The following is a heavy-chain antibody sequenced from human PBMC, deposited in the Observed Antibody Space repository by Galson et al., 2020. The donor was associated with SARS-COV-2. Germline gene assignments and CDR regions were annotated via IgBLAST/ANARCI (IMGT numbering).Heavy chain of an antibody. J-gene: IGHJ4*02. V-gene: IGHV4-4*02. CDR1: GGSISSSNW. Sequence: SETLSLTCAVSGGSISSSNWWSWVRQPPGKGLEWIGEIYHSGSTNYNPSLKSRVTISVDKSKNQFSLKLSSVTAADTAVYYCASQYCSSTSCYVGGVYYFDYWGQGTLVTVSS. CDR3: ASQYCSSTSCYVGGVYYFDY. CDR2: IYHSGST. D-gene: IGHD2-2*01.